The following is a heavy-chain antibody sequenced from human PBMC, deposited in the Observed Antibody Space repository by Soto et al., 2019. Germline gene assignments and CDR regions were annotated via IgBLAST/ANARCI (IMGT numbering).Heavy chain of an antibody. J-gene: IGHJ4*02. V-gene: IGHV1-8*01. D-gene: IGHD5-12*01. CDR2: MNPNSGNT. CDR1: GYTFTSHD. CDR3: ARGEIVATRY. Sequence: QVQLVQSGAEVKKPGASVKVSCKAAGYTFTSHDINWVRQATGKGLEWMGWMNPNSGNTGYAQKFQGRVSMTRNSSTSTAYMELSSLRSEDTAVYFCARGEIVATRYWGQGTLVTVSS.